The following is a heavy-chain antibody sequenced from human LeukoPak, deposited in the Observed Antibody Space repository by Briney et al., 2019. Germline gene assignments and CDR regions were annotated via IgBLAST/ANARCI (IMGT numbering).Heavy chain of an antibody. CDR1: GFSFSSYD. J-gene: IGHJ4*02. D-gene: IGHD1-14*01. Sequence: PGGSLRLSCAASGFSFSSYDVHWVRQAPGKGLEWVAIIWFDGGDKYYGDSVKGRFTISRDNSKNTLYLQMNSLRVEDTAVYYCARDLNREDFDYWARAPWSPSPQ. CDR2: IWFDGGDK. CDR3: ARDLNREDFDY. V-gene: IGHV3-33*01.